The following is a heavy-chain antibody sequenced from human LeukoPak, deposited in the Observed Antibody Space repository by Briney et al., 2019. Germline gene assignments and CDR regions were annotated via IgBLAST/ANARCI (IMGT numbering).Heavy chain of an antibody. D-gene: IGHD5-18*01. CDR3: AREYSYGYVSTPSGYWFDP. V-gene: IGHV4-39*01. CDR1: GGSISSSSYY. Sequence: ETLSLTCTVSGGSISSSSYYWGWIRQPPGKGLEWIGSIYYSGSTYYNPSLKSRVTISVDTSKNQFSLKLSSVTAADTAVYYCAREYSYGYVSTPSGYWFDPWGQGTLVTVSS. CDR2: IYYSGST. J-gene: IGHJ5*02.